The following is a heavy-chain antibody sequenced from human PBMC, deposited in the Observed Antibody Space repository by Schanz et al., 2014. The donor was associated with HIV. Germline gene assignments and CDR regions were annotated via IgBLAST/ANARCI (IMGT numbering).Heavy chain of an antibody. CDR2: ISEFGGSA. V-gene: IGHV3-23*01. CDR3: AREQYGEHYFDY. J-gene: IGHJ4*02. D-gene: IGHD3-10*01. CDR1: GFTFSSLG. Sequence: EVQLLESGGGLVQPGGSLRLSCAASGFTFSSLGMSWVRQAPGEGLEWVSGISEFGGSAWYADSVKGRFTISRDNSKNTLYLQMNSLRAEDTALHYCAREQYGEHYFDYWGQGTLVTVSS.